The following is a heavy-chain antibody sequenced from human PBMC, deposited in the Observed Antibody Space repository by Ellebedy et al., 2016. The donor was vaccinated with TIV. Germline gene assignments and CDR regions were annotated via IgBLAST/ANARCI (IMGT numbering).Heavy chain of an antibody. CDR1: GGSFSGYY. CDR2: INHSGST. V-gene: IGHV4-34*01. CDR3: ARGPRYYDILTGYYRTTYYFDY. D-gene: IGHD3-9*01. J-gene: IGHJ4*02. Sequence: SETLSLXXAVYGGSFSGYYWSWIRQPPGKGLEWIGEINHSGSTNYNPSLKSRVTISVDTSKNQFSLKLSSVTAADTAVYYCARGPRYYDILTGYYRTTYYFDYWGQGTLVTASS.